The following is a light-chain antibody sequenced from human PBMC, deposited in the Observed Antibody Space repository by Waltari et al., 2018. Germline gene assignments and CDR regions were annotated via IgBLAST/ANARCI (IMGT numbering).Light chain of an antibody. CDR1: SSDVGGYNS. CDR3: SSYTSTPKV. V-gene: IGLV2-14*01. J-gene: IGLJ2*01. Sequence: QSALTQPASVSGSPGQSITISCTGTSSDVGGYNSVSWYQQHPGKAPKLMIYEVSNRPAGVSNRFSGSKSGNTASLTISGLQAEDEADYYCSSYTSTPKVFGGGTKLTVL. CDR2: EVS.